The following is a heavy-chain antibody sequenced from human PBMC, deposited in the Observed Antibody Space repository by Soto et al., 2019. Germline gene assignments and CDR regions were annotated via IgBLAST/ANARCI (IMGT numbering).Heavy chain of an antibody. CDR3: AKTSGYDYVWGSSGLDP. J-gene: IGHJ5*02. CDR2: ISYDGSDK. V-gene: IGHV3-30*18. Sequence: QVQLVESGGGVVQPGRSLRLSCAASGFTFSSFGRHWVRQAPDKGLQWVAVISYDGSDKYYADSVKGRFTISRDDSTNTMYLQMNSLRPEDTAVYYCAKTSGYDYVWGSSGLDPWGQGTLVTVSS. D-gene: IGHD3-16*01. CDR1: GFTFSSFG.